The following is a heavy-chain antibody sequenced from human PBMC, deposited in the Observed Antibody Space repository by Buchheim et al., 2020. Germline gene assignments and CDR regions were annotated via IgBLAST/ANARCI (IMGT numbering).Heavy chain of an antibody. CDR3: AKGNSIVGTTKHFDN. Sequence: EVQLLESGGGLVQPGGSLRLSCAASGFSFSSYAMGWVRQAPGQGLEWVSVISDSGGNIYYADAVKGRVTIPRDNSKNTVYLQMNSLRAEDAALYYCAKGNSIVGTTKHFDNWGQGTL. CDR1: GFSFSSYA. D-gene: IGHD1-26*01. CDR2: ISDSGGNI. J-gene: IGHJ4*02. V-gene: IGHV3-23*01.